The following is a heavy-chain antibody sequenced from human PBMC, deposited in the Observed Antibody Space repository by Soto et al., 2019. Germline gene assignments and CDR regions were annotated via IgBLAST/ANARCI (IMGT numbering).Heavy chain of an antibody. D-gene: IGHD2-15*01. CDR1: GGSISSSSYY. J-gene: IGHJ4*02. Sequence: ETLSLTCTVSGGSISSSSYYWGWIRQPPGKGLEWIGSIYYSGSTYYNPSLKSRVTISVDTSKNQFSLKLSSVTAADTAVYYCARGQVVVAATDYFDYWGQGTLVTVSS. CDR2: IYYSGST. V-gene: IGHV4-39*01. CDR3: ARGQVVVAATDYFDY.